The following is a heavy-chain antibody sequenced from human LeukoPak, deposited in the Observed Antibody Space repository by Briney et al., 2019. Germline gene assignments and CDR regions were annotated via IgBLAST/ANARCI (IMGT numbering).Heavy chain of an antibody. CDR1: GYTFTYRY. CDR3: ARSPFSGDDDAFDI. Sequence: SVKVSCKASGYTFTYRYLHWVRQAPGQALEWMGWITPFNGNTNYAQQFQDRVTITRDRSRNTVYMELNSLRFEDTAMYYCARSPFSGDDDAFDIWGQGTLVTVSS. J-gene: IGHJ4*02. CDR2: ITPFNGNT. V-gene: IGHV1-45*02. D-gene: IGHD5-12*01.